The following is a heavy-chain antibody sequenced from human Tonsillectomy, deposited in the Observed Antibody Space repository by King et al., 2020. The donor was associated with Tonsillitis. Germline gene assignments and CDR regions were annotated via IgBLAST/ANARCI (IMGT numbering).Heavy chain of an antibody. CDR3: ARTPSSVLWGTFDI. J-gene: IGHJ3*02. CDR2: MYYSGNT. D-gene: IGHD2-2*01. CDR1: DGSIRNYY. Sequence: QLQESGPGLVKPSENLSLNCTVSDGSIRNYYWSWIRQPPGKGLEWIGFMYYSGNTKYNPSLKRRVSISVDTSKNQFSLKLSSVTTADTAVYYCARTPSSVLWGTFDIWGQGAMVTVSS. V-gene: IGHV4-59*08.